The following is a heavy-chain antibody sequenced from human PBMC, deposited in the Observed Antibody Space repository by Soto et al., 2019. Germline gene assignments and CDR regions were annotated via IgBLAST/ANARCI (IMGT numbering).Heavy chain of an antibody. Sequence: GGSLRLSCAASGFTVSSNYMSWVRQAPGKGLEWVSVIYSGGSTYYADSVKGRFTISRDNSKNTLYLQMNSLRAEDTAVYYCARDGFGELSEAFDIWGQGTMVTVSS. V-gene: IGHV3-66*01. D-gene: IGHD3-10*01. CDR2: IYSGGST. CDR1: GFTVSSNY. CDR3: ARDGFGELSEAFDI. J-gene: IGHJ3*02.